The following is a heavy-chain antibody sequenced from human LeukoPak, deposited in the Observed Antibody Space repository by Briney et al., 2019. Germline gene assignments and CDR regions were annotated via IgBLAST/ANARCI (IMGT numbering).Heavy chain of an antibody. V-gene: IGHV1-46*01. D-gene: IGHD6-6*01. CDR2: INPTGGST. J-gene: IGHJ4*02. Sequence: ASVKVSCKASGYTFPSYFMHWVRQAPGQGLEWMGIINPTGGSTTYAQKFQGRVTMTRDTSTSTVYMELSSLRSDDTAVYYCARTTARRFDYWGQGTLATVSS. CDR3: ARTTARRFDY. CDR1: GYTFPSYF.